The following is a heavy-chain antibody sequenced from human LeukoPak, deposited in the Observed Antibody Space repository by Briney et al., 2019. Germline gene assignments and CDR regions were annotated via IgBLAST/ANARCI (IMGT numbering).Heavy chain of an antibody. V-gene: IGHV4-4*07. D-gene: IGHD4-17*01. CDR1: GGSISSYY. Sequence: PSETLSLTCTVSGGSISSYYWSWIRQPAGKGLEWIGRIYTSGSTNYNPSLKSRVTMSVDTSKNQFSLKLSSVTAADTAVYYCARDLDYGDDEYAFDIWGQGTMVTVSS. J-gene: IGHJ3*02. CDR2: IYTSGST. CDR3: ARDLDYGDDEYAFDI.